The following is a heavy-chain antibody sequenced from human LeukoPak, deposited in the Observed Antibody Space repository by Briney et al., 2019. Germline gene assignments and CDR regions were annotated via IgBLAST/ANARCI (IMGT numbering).Heavy chain of an antibody. Sequence: SGTLSLTCTVSGYSISSGYYWGWIRQPPGKGLEWIGSIYHSGSTYYNPSLKSRVTISVDTSKNQFSLKLSSVTAADTAVYYCASLVPSDYWGQGTLVTVSS. J-gene: IGHJ4*02. CDR3: ASLVPSDY. CDR2: IYHSGST. CDR1: GYSISSGYY. V-gene: IGHV4-38-2*02. D-gene: IGHD6-13*01.